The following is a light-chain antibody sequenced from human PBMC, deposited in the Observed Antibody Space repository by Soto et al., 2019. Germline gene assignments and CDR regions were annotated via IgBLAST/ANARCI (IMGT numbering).Light chain of an antibody. V-gene: IGKV1-5*03. CDR3: QQYNSYSRT. CDR2: KAS. Sequence: IQMTQSPSTLSASVGDRVTITCRASQSISSWLAWYQQKPGKAPKLLIYKASSLESGVPSRFSGSGSGTEFTLTISSLQPDDFATYYCQQYNSYSRTFGQGTQLDIK. CDR1: QSISSW. J-gene: IGKJ1*01.